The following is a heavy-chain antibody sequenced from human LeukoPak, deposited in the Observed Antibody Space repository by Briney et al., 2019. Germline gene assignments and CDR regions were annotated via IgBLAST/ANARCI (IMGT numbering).Heavy chain of an antibody. CDR2: IYTSGSA. D-gene: IGHD3-10*01. CDR1: GGSISSYY. J-gene: IGHJ5*02. CDR3: ASRRMFRGGGSDFPFNWFDP. V-gene: IGHV4-4*07. Sequence: SETLSLTCTVSGGSISSYYWGWIRQPAGKGLEWIGSIYTSGSANYNPSLTRRLTMSVDTSKNQFSLKLNSVTAADTADYYCASRRMFRGGGSDFPFNWFDPWGQGTLVTVSS.